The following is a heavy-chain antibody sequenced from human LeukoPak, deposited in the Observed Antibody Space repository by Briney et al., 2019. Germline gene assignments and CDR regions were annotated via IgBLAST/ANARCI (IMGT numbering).Heavy chain of an antibody. D-gene: IGHD1-26*01. Sequence: SETLSLTCTVSGGSISSYYWSWIRQPPGKGLEWIGYMYYNVSTNYSPSLKSRVTISVDTSKNQFSLKLSSVTAADTAVYYCARVRIVGATLGFERWGQGTLVTVGS. CDR2: MYYNVST. V-gene: IGHV4-59*01. CDR3: ARVRIVGATLGFER. J-gene: IGHJ5*02. CDR1: GGSISSYY.